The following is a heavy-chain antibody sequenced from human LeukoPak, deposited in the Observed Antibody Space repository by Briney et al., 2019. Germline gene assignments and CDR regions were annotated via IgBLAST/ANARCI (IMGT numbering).Heavy chain of an antibody. Sequence: GGSLRLPCAASGFTFRSYWMSWVRQAPGKGLEWVANIKQDESEKYYVDSVKGRFTISRDNANNSLYLQMNSLRAEDTAVYYCARDKIEGPTKLDYWGQGILVTVSS. CDR2: IKQDESEK. D-gene: IGHD1-1*01. CDR3: ARDKIEGPTKLDY. V-gene: IGHV3-7*01. J-gene: IGHJ4*02. CDR1: GFTFRSYW.